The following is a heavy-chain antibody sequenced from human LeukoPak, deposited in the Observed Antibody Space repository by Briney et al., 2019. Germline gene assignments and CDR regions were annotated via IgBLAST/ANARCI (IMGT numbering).Heavy chain of an antibody. J-gene: IGHJ5*02. CDR2: IYYSGST. Sequence: SETLSLTCTVSGGSISSSSYYWGWIRQPPGKGLEWIGSIYYSGSTYYNPSLKSRVTISVDTAKKQFSLKLSSVTAADTAIYYCARVEWELVPGWFDPWGQGTLVTVSS. CDR1: GGSISSSSYY. CDR3: ARVEWELVPGWFDP. D-gene: IGHD1-26*01. V-gene: IGHV4-39*07.